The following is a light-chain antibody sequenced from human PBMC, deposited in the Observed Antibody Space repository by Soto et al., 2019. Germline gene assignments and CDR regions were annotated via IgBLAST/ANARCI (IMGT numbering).Light chain of an antibody. CDR2: DAS. CDR3: QQRSNWPPLT. CDR1: QSVGNF. Sequence: EIVLTQSPDTLSLSPGERATLSCRASQSVGNFLAWYQQKPGQAPRLLIYDASNRATGIPARFSGSGSGTDFTPTISSLEPEDFAVYYCQQRSNWPPLTFGGGTKVEIK. J-gene: IGKJ4*01. V-gene: IGKV3-11*01.